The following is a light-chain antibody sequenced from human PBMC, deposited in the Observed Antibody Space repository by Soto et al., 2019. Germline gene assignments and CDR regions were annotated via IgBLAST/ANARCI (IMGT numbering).Light chain of an antibody. CDR1: SSNIGGNS. CDR3: GSWDSSLSAYV. Sequence: VLTQPPSVPAAPGQKVTISCSGSSSNIGGNSVSWYQQLPGTAPKLLIYDDNKRPSGIPDRFSGSKSGTSATLGITGFQTGDEADYYCGSWDSSLSAYVFGTGTKV. V-gene: IGLV1-51*01. CDR2: DDN. J-gene: IGLJ1*01.